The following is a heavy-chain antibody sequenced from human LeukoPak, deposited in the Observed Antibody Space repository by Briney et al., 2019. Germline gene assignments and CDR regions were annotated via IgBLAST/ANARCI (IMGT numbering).Heavy chain of an antibody. V-gene: IGHV3-23*01. CDR3: AKDFARGYSYGYVSWFDP. D-gene: IGHD5-18*01. CDR2: IGGSGGST. Sequence: GGSLRLSCAASGFTFSSYAMSWVRQAPGKGLEWVSAIGGSGGSTYYADSVKGRFTISRDNSKNTLYLQMNSLRAEDTAVYYCAKDFARGYSYGYVSWFDPWGQGTLVTVSS. CDR1: GFTFSSYA. J-gene: IGHJ5*02.